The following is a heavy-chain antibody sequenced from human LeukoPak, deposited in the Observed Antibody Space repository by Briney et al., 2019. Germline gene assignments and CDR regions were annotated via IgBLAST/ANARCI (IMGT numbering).Heavy chain of an antibody. Sequence: SETLSLTCTVSGASISSSTDYWGWIRQPPGKGLEWIGNVFYSGSTFYNPSLQSRVTISVDTSKNHFSLELRSVTAADTAVYYCARVPAIVVTGLYYYYGMDVWGQGTTVTVSS. V-gene: IGHV4-39*02. CDR1: GASISSSTDY. CDR3: ARVPAIVVTGLYYYYGMDV. CDR2: VFYSGST. D-gene: IGHD6-19*01. J-gene: IGHJ6*02.